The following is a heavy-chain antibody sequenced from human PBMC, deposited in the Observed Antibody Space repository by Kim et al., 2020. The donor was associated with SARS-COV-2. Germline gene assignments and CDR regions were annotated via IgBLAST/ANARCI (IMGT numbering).Heavy chain of an antibody. D-gene: IGHD1-26*01. CDR1: GYTFTGYY. CDR3: ARDRGHWSGSYFRHPDY. V-gene: IGHV1-2*02. CDR2: INPNSGGT. Sequence: ASVKVSCKASGYTFTGYYMHWVRQAPGQGLEWMGWINPNSGGTNYAQKFQGRVTMTRDTPISTAYMELSRLRSDDTAVYYCARDRGHWSGSYFRHPDYWGQGTLVTVSS. J-gene: IGHJ4*02.